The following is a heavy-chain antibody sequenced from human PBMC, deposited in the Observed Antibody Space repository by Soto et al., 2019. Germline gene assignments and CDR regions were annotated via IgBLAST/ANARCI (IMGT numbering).Heavy chain of an antibody. CDR1: GFTFSSYA. V-gene: IGHV3-64*01. J-gene: IGHJ4*02. CDR3: ARGIAVAGTGGFDY. Sequence: EVQLVESGGGLVQPGGSLRLSCAASGFTFSSYAMHWVRQAPGKGLEYVSAISSNGGSTYYANSVKGRFTISRDNSKNTLYLQMGSLRAEDMAVYYCARGIAVAGTGGFDYWGQGTLVTLSS. D-gene: IGHD6-19*01. CDR2: ISSNGGST.